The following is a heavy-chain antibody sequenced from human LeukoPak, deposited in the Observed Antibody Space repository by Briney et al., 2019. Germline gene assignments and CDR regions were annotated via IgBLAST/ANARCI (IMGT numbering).Heavy chain of an antibody. CDR1: GFTFSSYG. V-gene: IGHV3-33*01. D-gene: IGHD1-26*01. CDR2: IWYDGSNK. Sequence: GGSLRLSCAASGFTFSSYGMHWVRQAPGKGLEWVAVIWYDGSNKYYADSVKGRFTISRDNSKNTLYLQMNSLRAEDTAVYYCARVGGSYPPEYYFDYWGQGTLATVSS. J-gene: IGHJ4*02. CDR3: ARVGGSYPPEYYFDY.